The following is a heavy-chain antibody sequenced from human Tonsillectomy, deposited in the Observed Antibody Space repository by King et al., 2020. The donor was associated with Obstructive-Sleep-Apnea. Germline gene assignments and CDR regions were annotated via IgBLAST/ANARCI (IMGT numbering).Heavy chain of an antibody. V-gene: IGHV3-23*01. D-gene: IGHD3-16*01. Sequence: VQLLESGGGLVQPGGSLRLSCAPSGFHFSAYAMSWVRQAPGKGLEWVSAISGSGDSTYYADSVKGRFTISSDNSYDTVYLQMNSLRADDTAVYYCAKDSILGAYFDYWGQGTLVTVSS. CDR3: AKDSILGAYFDY. CDR1: GFHFSAYA. CDR2: ISGSGDST. J-gene: IGHJ4*02.